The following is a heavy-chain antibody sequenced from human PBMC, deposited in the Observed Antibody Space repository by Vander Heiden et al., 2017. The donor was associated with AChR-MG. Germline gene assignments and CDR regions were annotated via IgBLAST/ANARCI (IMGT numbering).Heavy chain of an antibody. Sequence: EVQLVESGGVVVQPGGSLSVSCAASGFTFADYTMHWVRKAPGKGLEWVSLISWEGGTTDYADSWKGRFTISRDNNKNTLFLQMNSLRTEDTALYFCAKNMADGSGRGGMDVWDQGTTVTVS. V-gene: IGHV3-43*01. CDR3: AKNMADGSGRGGMDV. D-gene: IGHD3-10*01. CDR1: GFTFADYT. CDR2: ISWEGGTT. J-gene: IGHJ6*02.